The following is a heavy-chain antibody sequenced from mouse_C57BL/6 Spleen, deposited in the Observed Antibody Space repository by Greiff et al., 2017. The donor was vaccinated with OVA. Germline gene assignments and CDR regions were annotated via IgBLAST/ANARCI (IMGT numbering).Heavy chain of an antibody. CDR3: AFYGRSLYYAMDY. V-gene: IGHV1-4*01. CDR1: GYTFTSYT. D-gene: IGHD1-1*01. Sequence: VQLQQSGAELARPGASVKMSCKASGYTFTSYTMHWVKQRPGQGLEWIGYINPSSGYTKYNQKFKDKATLTADKSSSTAYMQLSSLTSEDSAVYYCAFYGRSLYYAMDYWGQGTSVTVSS. J-gene: IGHJ4*01. CDR2: INPSSGYT.